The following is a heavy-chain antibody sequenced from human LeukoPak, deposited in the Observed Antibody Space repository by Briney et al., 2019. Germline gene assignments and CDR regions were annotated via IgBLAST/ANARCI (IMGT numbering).Heavy chain of an antibody. V-gene: IGHV3-30*03. CDR3: ASGKGSSWFFDY. CDR2: ISYDGCNK. D-gene: IGHD6-13*01. Sequence: GRSLRLSCAASGFTFSGYGMHWVRQAPGKGLEWVAVISYDGCNKYYADSVKGRFTISRDNAKNSLYLQMNSLRAEDTAVYYCASGKGSSWFFDYWGQGTLVTVSS. J-gene: IGHJ4*02. CDR1: GFTFSGYG.